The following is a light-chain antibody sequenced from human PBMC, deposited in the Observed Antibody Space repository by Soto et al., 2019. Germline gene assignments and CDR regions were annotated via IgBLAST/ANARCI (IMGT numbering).Light chain of an antibody. CDR2: RTS. J-gene: IGKJ1*01. CDR1: QSVSSSY. Sequence: EIVLTHSPGTLSLSPGERATLYCRASQSVSSSYLAWYQQKPGQAPRLLIYRTSNRATGIPDRFSGSGSGTDFTLTISRLEPEDFAVYWCQQYDSSPRTFGQGTKVDIK. V-gene: IGKV3-20*01. CDR3: QQYDSSPRT.